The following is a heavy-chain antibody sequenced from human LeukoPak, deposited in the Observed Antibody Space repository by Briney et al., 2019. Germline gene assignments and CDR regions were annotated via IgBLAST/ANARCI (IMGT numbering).Heavy chain of an antibody. Sequence: GGSLRLSCAASGFTFSSRAMSWVRQAPGKGLEWVSSISGSGDNRNYADSVKGRFTISRDNSKSTLYLEMNSLRAEDTAIYYCAKNPLVSGTIYFDSWGQGTLLTVSS. V-gene: IGHV3-23*01. J-gene: IGHJ4*02. D-gene: IGHD6-19*01. CDR1: GFTFSSRA. CDR3: AKNPLVSGTIYFDS. CDR2: ISGSGDNR.